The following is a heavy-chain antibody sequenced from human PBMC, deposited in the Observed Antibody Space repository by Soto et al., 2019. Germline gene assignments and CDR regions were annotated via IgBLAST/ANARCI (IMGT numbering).Heavy chain of an antibody. CDR3: ARYGGYCSSTSCYFAEYFQH. D-gene: IGHD2-2*01. Sequence: QVQLQESGPGLVKPSETLSLTCTVSGGSISSYYWSWIRQPPGKGLEWIGYIYYSGSTNYNPSLKSRVTISVDTSKNHFSLKLSSVTAADTAVYYCARYGGYCSSTSCYFAEYFQHWGQGTLVTVSS. CDR2: IYYSGST. V-gene: IGHV4-59*08. J-gene: IGHJ1*01. CDR1: GGSISSYY.